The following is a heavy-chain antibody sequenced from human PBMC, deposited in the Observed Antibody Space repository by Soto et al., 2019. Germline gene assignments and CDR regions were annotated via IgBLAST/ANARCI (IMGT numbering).Heavy chain of an antibody. Sequence: QVQLVQSGAEVKKPGASVKVSCKASGYTFTSYGISWVRQAPGQGLEWMGGIIPTFRTTSYAQKFRGRVTISADESTGTAYMGLSSLRSEDTAMYYCAREWARTNGWPRTPNYGMDVWGQGTTVTVSS. J-gene: IGHJ6*02. CDR3: AREWARTNGWPRTPNYGMDV. CDR1: GYTFTSYG. D-gene: IGHD6-19*01. CDR2: IIPTFRTT. V-gene: IGHV1-69*13.